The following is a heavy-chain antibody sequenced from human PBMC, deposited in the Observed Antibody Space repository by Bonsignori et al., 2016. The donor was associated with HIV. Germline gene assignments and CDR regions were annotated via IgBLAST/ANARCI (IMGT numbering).Heavy chain of an antibody. Sequence: WVRQAPGQGLEWMGWMNPKSGNSDWAQKFQGRVTMTSNPAISTLYMELRSLRSGDTAVYYCARHGVDFDGDRALDYWGQGTLVTVSS. J-gene: IGHJ4*02. V-gene: IGHV1-8*01. D-gene: IGHD3-9*01. CDR3: ARHGVDFDGDRALDY. CDR2: MNPKSGNS.